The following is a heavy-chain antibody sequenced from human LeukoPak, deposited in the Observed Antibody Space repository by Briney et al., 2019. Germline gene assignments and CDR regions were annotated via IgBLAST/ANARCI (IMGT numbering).Heavy chain of an antibody. J-gene: IGHJ6*03. CDR1: GYTFTSYD. CDR3: ARDRPPGGEYYYYMDV. D-gene: IGHD1-26*01. CDR2: ISAYNGNT. Sequence: GASVKVSCKASGYTFTSYDINWVRQATGQGLEWMGWISAYNGNTNYAQKLQGRVTMTTDTSTSTAYMELRSLRSDDTAVYYCARDRPPGGEYYYYMDVWGKGTTVTVSS. V-gene: IGHV1-18*01.